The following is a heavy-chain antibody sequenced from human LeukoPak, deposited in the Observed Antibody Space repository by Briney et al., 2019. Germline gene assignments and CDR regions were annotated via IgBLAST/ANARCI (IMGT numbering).Heavy chain of an antibody. J-gene: IGHJ5*02. CDR2: INPSGGST. D-gene: IGHD3-10*01. CDR1: GYTFTSYY. CDR3: AREGVGFGELPGPPNNWFDP. V-gene: IGHV1-46*01. Sequence: GASVKVSCKASGYTFTSYYMHWVRQAPGQGLEWMGIINPSGGSTSYAQKFQGRVTMTRDMSTSTVYMELSSLRSEDTAVYYCAREGVGFGELPGPPNNWFDPWGQGTLVTVSS.